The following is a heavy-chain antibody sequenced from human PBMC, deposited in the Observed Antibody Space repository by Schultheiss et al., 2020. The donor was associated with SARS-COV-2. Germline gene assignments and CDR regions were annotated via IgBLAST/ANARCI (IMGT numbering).Heavy chain of an antibody. CDR1: GYTFTSYY. CDR2: ISAYNGNT. V-gene: IGHV1-18*04. CDR3: ARGGRDGYNQQPDY. D-gene: IGHD5-24*01. Sequence: ASVKVSCKASGYTFTSYYMHWVRQAPGQGLEWMGWISAYNGNTNYAQKLQGRVTMTTDTSTSTAYMELRSLRSDDTAVYYCARGGRDGYNQQPDYWGQGTLVTVSS. J-gene: IGHJ4*02.